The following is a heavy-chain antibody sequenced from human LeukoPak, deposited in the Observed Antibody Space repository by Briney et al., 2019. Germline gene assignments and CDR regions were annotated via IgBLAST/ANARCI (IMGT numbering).Heavy chain of an antibody. CDR2: ISSSSSYI. CDR3: ARGIGSLAFDY. CDR1: GFTFSSYS. Sequence: GGSLRLSCAASGFTFSSYSMNWVHQAPGKGLEWVSSISSSSSYIYYADSVKGRFTISRDNAKNSLYLQMNSLRAEDTAVYYCARGIGSLAFDYWGQGTLVTVSS. V-gene: IGHV3-21*01. D-gene: IGHD1-26*01. J-gene: IGHJ4*02.